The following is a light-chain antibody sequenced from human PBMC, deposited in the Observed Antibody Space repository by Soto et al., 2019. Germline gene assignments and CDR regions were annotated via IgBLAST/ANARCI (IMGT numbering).Light chain of an antibody. CDR1: QSVSSSY. Sequence: IVLTQSPGTVSLSPGERATLSCRASQSVSSSYLAWYQQKPGQAPRLLIYGASSRATGIPDRFSGSGSGTDFTLTISRLEPEDFAVYYCQQYGSSPTWTFGQGTKVDI. V-gene: IGKV3-20*01. J-gene: IGKJ1*01. CDR3: QQYGSSPTWT. CDR2: GAS.